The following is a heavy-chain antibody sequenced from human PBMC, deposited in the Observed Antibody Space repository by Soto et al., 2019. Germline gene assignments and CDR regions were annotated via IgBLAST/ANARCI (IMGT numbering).Heavy chain of an antibody. Sequence: PSETLSLTCAVSGYSISSGYYWGWIRQPPGKGLEWIGSIYHSGSTYYNPSLKSRVTISVDTSKNQFSLKLSSVTAADTAVYYCARPGTYYYDSSGYYYSNGTWSSFEIWGQGTMVTVSS. CDR3: ARPGTYYYDSSGYYYSNGTWSSFEI. CDR1: GYSISSGYY. CDR2: IYHSGST. V-gene: IGHV4-38-2*01. D-gene: IGHD3-22*01. J-gene: IGHJ3*02.